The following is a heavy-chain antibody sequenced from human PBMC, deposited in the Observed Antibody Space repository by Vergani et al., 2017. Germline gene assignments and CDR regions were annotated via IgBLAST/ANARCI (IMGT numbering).Heavy chain of an antibody. Sequence: QVQLQQWGAGLLKPSETLSLTCAVYGGSFSGYYWSWIRQPPGKGLEWIGEINHSGSTNYNPSLKSRVTISVDTSKNQFSLKLSSVTAADTAVYYCARGMPRSRTRHTYGMDVWGQGTTVTVSS. V-gene: IGHV4-34*01. CDR1: GGSFSGYY. CDR2: INHSGST. D-gene: IGHD2-2*01. CDR3: ARGMPRSRTRHTYGMDV. J-gene: IGHJ6*02.